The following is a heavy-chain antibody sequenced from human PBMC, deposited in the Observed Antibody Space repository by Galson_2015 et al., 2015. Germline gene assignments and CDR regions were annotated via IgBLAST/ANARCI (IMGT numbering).Heavy chain of an antibody. D-gene: IGHD7-27*01. CDR2: IYYSGST. J-gene: IGHJ3*02. CDR3: ARDSGEVVTGDADAFDI. V-gene: IGHV4-59*01. CDR1: GGSISSSY. Sequence: SETLSLTCTVSGGSISSSYWSWIRQPPGKGLEWIGYIYYSGSTNYNPSLKSRVTISVDTSKNQFSLKLSSVTAAGTAVYYCARDSGEVVTGDADAFDIWGQGTMVTVSS.